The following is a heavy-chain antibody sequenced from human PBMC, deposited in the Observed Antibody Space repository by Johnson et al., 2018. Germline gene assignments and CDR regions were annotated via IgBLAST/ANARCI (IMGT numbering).Heavy chain of an antibody. D-gene: IGHD2-2*01. CDR1: GFIFSNYG. V-gene: IGHV3-64*01. Sequence: VRLGEAGGGLVQPGGTLRLCCSASGFIFSNYGMHWVRQAPGQGLQYVSGISSNGGSTKDANSVKGRLTISRDNSKNKLVLKMGSLRAEDMAVYDCARGFCGTPSCHPPLDYYYCMDGWDKGTTDIVTS. CDR3: ARGFCGTPSCHPPLDYYYCMDG. J-gene: IGHJ6*03. CDR2: ISSNGGST.